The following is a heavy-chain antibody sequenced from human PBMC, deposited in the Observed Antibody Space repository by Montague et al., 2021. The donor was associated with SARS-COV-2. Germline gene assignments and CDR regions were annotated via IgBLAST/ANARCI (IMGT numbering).Heavy chain of an antibody. CDR2: TYYKTKWFD. J-gene: IGHJ3*02. D-gene: IGHD3-16*01. CDR1: GDSVAEHRGR. V-gene: IGHV6-1*01. Sequence: CAISGDSVAEHRGRSEEHTHEPQSQLNSLGGTYYKTKWFDHYEVSMKGRISIKADTSKNQFSLQLDSMTPEDTAVYYCARVDGLGPYTGYAFDIWGQGTLVTVSS. CDR3: ARVDGLGPYTGYAFDI.